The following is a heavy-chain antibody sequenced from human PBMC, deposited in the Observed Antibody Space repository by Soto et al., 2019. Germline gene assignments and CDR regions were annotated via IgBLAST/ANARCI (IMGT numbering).Heavy chain of an antibody. V-gene: IGHV4-31*03. D-gene: IGHD2-15*01. CDR1: GVSIISGGYY. J-gene: IGHJ5*02. CDR3: ARDRPGIGFGSLNWFDP. CDR2: IYYSGST. Sequence: SEPLSLTCTVSGVSIISGGYYWSWIRQHPGKGLEWIGYIYYSGSTYYNPSLKSRVTISVDTSKNQFSLKLSSVTAADTAVYYCARDRPGIGFGSLNWFDPWGQGTLVTVSS.